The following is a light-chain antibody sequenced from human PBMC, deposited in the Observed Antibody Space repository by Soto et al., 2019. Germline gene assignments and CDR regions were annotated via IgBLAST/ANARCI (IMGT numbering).Light chain of an antibody. CDR3: QQYGSSPWT. CDR2: DAA. V-gene: IGKV3-20*01. Sequence: EIVLTQSPATLSLSPGERATLSCRASQSFDNNLAWYQQKPGQAPRLLIYDAASRATGIPARFSGSGSETDVTLTISRLEPEDFAVYYCQQYGSSPWTFGQGTKVEIK. J-gene: IGKJ1*01. CDR1: QSFDNN.